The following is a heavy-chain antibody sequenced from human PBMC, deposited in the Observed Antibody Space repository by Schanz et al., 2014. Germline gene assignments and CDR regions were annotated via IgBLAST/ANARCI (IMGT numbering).Heavy chain of an antibody. D-gene: IGHD2-2*02. V-gene: IGHV3-7*01. J-gene: IGHJ4*01. CDR1: GFTFSNYG. Sequence: VQLVESGGGVVRPGRSLRLSCAASGFTFSNYGMHWVRQAPGKGLEWVANINQDGSQKYYVGSVKGRFTISRDNAKDSLYLQMTSLRAEDTAVYYCATQYCSGTTCYTDSWDHWGQGTLVTVSS. CDR3: ATQYCSGTTCYTDSWDH. CDR2: INQDGSQK.